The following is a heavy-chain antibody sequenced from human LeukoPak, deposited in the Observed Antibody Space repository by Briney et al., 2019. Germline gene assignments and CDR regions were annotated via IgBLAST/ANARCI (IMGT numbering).Heavy chain of an antibody. D-gene: IGHD3-22*01. CDR1: GFDFRRRS. CDR2: ISSSSNYI. CDR3: ATTLHASEPDSSGYFPNWFAP. V-gene: IGHV3-21*01. Sequence: GVSLRLSCAACGFDFRRRSVNGFRQAPGKGREGVSSISSSSNYIHYGDSVKGRFTVSRDNVKDLLHLQMNSLRPDDTGIYYCATTLHASEPDSSGYFPNWFAPWGQGTLVIV. J-gene: IGHJ5*02.